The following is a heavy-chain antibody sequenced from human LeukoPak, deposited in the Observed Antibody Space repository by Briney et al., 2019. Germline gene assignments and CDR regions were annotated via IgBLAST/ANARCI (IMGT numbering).Heavy chain of an antibody. D-gene: IGHD3-16*02. CDR3: ARDGERGELSLYMDY. Sequence: QPGGSLRLSCGASGFTFSSYEMNWIRQAPGKGLEWISYISNSGSTQYYADSVKGRFTISRDNAKNSLYLQMNSRRAEDTAVYYCARDGERGELSLYMDYWGQGTLVTVSS. CDR1: GFTFSSYE. J-gene: IGHJ4*02. V-gene: IGHV3-48*03. CDR2: ISNSGSTQ.